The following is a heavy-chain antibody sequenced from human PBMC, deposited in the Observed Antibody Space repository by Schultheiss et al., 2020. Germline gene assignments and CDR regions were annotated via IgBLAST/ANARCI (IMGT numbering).Heavy chain of an antibody. CDR3: AKRGGNSGKGFDY. CDR2: IWYDGSNK. V-gene: IGHV3-33*06. J-gene: IGHJ4*02. D-gene: IGHD4-23*01. CDR1: GFTFSSYG. Sequence: GESLKISCAASGFTFSSYGMHWVRQAPGKGLEWVAVIWYDGSNKYYADSVKGRFTISRDNSKNTLYLQMNSLRAEDTAVYYCAKRGGNSGKGFDYWGQGTLVTVSS.